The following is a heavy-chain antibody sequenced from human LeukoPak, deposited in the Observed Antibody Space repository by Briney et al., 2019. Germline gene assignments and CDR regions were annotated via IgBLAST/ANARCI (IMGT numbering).Heavy chain of an antibody. Sequence: PGGSLRLSWTASGXTFSGYAMTWVRQAPGKGLEWVSGLGGSSGKVFYADSVKGRFTISRDNSKNTLYLQMNSLRAEDAAVYYCARSMVRIDYWGQGTLVTVSS. J-gene: IGHJ4*02. CDR2: LGGSSGKV. CDR3: ARSMVRIDY. D-gene: IGHD3-10*01. V-gene: IGHV3-23*01. CDR1: GXTFSGYA.